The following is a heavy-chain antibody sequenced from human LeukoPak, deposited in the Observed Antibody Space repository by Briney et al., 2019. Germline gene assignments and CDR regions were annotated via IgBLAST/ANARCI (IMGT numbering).Heavy chain of an antibody. Sequence: SVKVSCKASGGTFSSYAISWVRQAPGQGLEWMGGIIPIFGTANYAQKFQGRVTITADESTSTAYMELSSLRSEDTAVYYCARGQRPLAAAGRNWFDPWGQGTPVTVSS. CDR3: ARGQRPLAAAGRNWFDP. D-gene: IGHD6-13*01. J-gene: IGHJ5*02. V-gene: IGHV1-69*13. CDR2: IIPIFGTA. CDR1: GGTFSSYA.